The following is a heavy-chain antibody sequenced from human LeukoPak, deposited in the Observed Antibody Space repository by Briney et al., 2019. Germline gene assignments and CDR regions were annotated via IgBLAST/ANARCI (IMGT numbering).Heavy chain of an antibody. V-gene: IGHV4-59*01. D-gene: IGHD6-19*01. CDR3: TSRRIAVAGTTFDY. Sequence: SETLSLTCTVSGGSISSYYWSWIRQPPGKGLEWIGNIYYSGSTNYNPSLKSRVTISVDTSRNQFSLKLSSVTAADTAVYYCTSRRIAVAGTTFDYWGQGTLVTVSS. CDR2: IYYSGST. CDR1: GGSISSYY. J-gene: IGHJ4*02.